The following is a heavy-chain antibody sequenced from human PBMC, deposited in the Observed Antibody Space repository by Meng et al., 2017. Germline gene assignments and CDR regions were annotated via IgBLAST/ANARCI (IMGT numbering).Heavy chain of an antibody. D-gene: IGHD3-10*01. CDR1: GYSFTGYY. Sequence: GEECKEPGAQVKVSLKVSGYSFTGYYMDWVRQAPGQGLEWMGRINPNSGGTNYAQKFQGRVTMTRDTSISTAYMELSRLRSDDTAVYYCARMNYGSGSRRLDYWGQGTLVTVSS. J-gene: IGHJ4*02. V-gene: IGHV1-2*06. CDR2: INPNSGGT. CDR3: ARMNYGSGSRRLDY.